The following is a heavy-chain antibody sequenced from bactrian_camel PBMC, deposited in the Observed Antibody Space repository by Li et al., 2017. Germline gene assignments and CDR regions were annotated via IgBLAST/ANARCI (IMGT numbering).Heavy chain of an antibody. CDR1: GYTVSSTR. CDR2: IGRDGIT. CDR3: AKGWTEGA. J-gene: IGHJ4*01. V-gene: IGHV3S68*01. Sequence: HVQLVESGGGSVQAGGSLRLSCAASGYTVSSTRMGWFRQAPGKEREGVACIGRDGITMYSDSVKGRFTISKDNAMNTLCLQLNNLKHEDTAMYYCAKGWTEGARGPGTQVTVS. D-gene: IGHD8*01.